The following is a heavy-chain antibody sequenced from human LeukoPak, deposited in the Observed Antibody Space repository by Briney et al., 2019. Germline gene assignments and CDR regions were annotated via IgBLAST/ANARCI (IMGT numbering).Heavy chain of an antibody. Sequence: GGSLRLSCAASGFTFSRSWMGWVRQGPAKGLEWVSNIKQDGTSKYYVDSVMGRFTISRDNAENSVYLQMNSLSAGDTAVYYCARHGDYCFDLWGPGTRVTVFS. V-gene: IGHV3-7*02. CDR2: IKQDGTSK. D-gene: IGHD2-21*01. CDR1: GFTFSRSW. CDR3: ARHGDYCFDL. J-gene: IGHJ4*02.